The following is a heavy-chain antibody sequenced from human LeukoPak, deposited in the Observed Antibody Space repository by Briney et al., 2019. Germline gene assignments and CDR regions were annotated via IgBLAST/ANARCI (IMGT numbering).Heavy chain of an antibody. J-gene: IGHJ3*02. CDR2: IRSKAYGGTT. V-gene: IGHV3-49*04. D-gene: IGHD2-15*01. Sequence: PGGSLRLPCTASGFTFGDYAMSWVRQAPGKGLEWVGFIRSKAYGGTTEYAASVKGRFTISRDDSKSIAYLQMNSLKTEDTAVYYCTRIVVVAAFDAFDIWGQGTMVTVSS. CDR1: GFTFGDYA. CDR3: TRIVVVAAFDAFDI.